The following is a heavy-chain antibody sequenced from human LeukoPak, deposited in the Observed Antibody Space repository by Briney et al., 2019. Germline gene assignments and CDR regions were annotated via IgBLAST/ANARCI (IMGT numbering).Heavy chain of an antibody. V-gene: IGHV4-34*01. CDR3: AREGGLLWFGESDY. Sequence: PSETLSLTCAVYGGSFSGYYWSWIRQPPGKGLEWIGEINHSGSTNYNPSLKSRVTISVDTSKNQFSLKLSSVTAADTAVYYCAREGGLLWFGESDYWGQGTLVTVSS. CDR1: GGSFSGYY. D-gene: IGHD3-10*01. CDR2: INHSGST. J-gene: IGHJ4*02.